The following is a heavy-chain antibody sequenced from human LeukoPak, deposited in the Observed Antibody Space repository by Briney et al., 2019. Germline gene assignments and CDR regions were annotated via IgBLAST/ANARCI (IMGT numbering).Heavy chain of an antibody. CDR2: IWYDGSNK. CDR1: GFTLSSYG. Sequence: GGSLRLSCAASGFTLSSYGMHWVRQAPGKGLEWVAVIWYDGSNKYYADSVKGRFTISRDNSKNTLYLQMNSLRAEDTAVYYCASYVLGDAFDIWGQGTMVTVSS. V-gene: IGHV3-33*08. D-gene: IGHD3-3*02. CDR3: ASYVLGDAFDI. J-gene: IGHJ3*02.